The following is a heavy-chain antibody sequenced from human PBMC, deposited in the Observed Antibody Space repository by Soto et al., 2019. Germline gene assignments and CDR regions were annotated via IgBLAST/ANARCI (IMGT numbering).Heavy chain of an antibody. Sequence: PGGSLRLSCAASGFTFSSYGMSWVRQAPGKGLEWVAAISGSGGSTYYADSVKGRFTISRDNSKNTLYLQMNSLRAEETAVYYCEISGDYSGYYPAFDYWGQGTLVTVSS. V-gene: IGHV3-23*01. CDR2: ISGSGGST. D-gene: IGHD3-22*01. J-gene: IGHJ4*02. CDR3: EISGDYSGYYPAFDY. CDR1: GFTFSSYG.